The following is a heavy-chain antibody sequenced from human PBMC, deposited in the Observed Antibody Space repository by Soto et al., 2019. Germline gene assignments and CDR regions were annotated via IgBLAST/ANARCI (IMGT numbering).Heavy chain of an antibody. CDR2: IIPILGIP. D-gene: IGHD6-19*01. CDR1: GVSFSDST. Sequence: QVLLVQSGAEVKKPGSSVKVSCKASGVSFSDSTIRWVRQAPGQGLEWMGKIIPILGIPNFAQKFQGRATITADKCTSTAYMELSSLRSEDTAVYYCGTDSVSDWRPGVGYWGQGTLVTVSS. CDR3: GTDSVSDWRPGVGY. J-gene: IGHJ4*02. V-gene: IGHV1-69*04.